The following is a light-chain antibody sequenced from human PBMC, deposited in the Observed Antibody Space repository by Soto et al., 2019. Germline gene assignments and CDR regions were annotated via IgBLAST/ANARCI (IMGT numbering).Light chain of an antibody. CDR1: QSISSW. Sequence: DIQMTHSPSTLSASLGDMVTMTFRASQSISSWLAWYQQKPGKAPKLLIYDASSLESGVPSRFSGSGSGTEFTLTISSLQPDDFATYYCQQYNSYSTITFGQGTRLEIK. CDR2: DAS. J-gene: IGKJ5*01. V-gene: IGKV1-5*01. CDR3: QQYNSYSTIT.